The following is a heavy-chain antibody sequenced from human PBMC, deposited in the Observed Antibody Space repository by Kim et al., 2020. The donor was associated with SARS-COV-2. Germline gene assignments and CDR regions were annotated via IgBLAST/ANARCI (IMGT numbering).Heavy chain of an antibody. Sequence: VKGRFTISRDNAKNSLYMQMNSLRAEDTAVYYCARDDTAMVTGLTKIMDVWGQGTTVTVSS. D-gene: IGHD5-18*01. J-gene: IGHJ6*02. CDR3: ARDDTAMVTGLTKIMDV. V-gene: IGHV3-21*01.